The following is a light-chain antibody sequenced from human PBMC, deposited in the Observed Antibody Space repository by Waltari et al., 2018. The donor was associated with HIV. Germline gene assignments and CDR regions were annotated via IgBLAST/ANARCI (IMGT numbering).Light chain of an antibody. CDR2: AAS. Sequence: EIVMPQSPATLSASPGERVTLSCRASQTIGSDLVWYQQKPGPVPRLLIYAASTRVSGIPARFSGSGSGTEFTLTISCLQSEDCAVYYCQQYNTWWTFGQGTKVEFK. CDR3: QQYNTWWT. J-gene: IGKJ1*01. CDR1: QTIGSD. V-gene: IGKV3-15*01.